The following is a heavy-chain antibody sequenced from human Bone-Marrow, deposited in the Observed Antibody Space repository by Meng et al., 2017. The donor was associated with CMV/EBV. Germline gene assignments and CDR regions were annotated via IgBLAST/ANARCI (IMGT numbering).Heavy chain of an antibody. V-gene: IGHV3-21*01. CDR3: ARDPPDSSGYFDY. J-gene: IGHJ4*02. CDR1: GFTFDDYA. CDR2: ISSSSSYI. D-gene: IGHD3-22*01. Sequence: GESLKISCAASGFTFDDYAMHWVRQAPGKGLEWVSSISSSSSYIYYADSVKGRFTISRDNAKNSLYLQMNSLRAEDTAVYYCARDPPDSSGYFDYWGQGTLVTVSS.